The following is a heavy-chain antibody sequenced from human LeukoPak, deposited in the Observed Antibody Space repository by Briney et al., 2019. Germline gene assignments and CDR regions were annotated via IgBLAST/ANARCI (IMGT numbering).Heavy chain of an antibody. CDR2: IKQGGGEI. J-gene: IGHJ6*03. Sequence: GGSLRLSCAASGFTFSDYWMSWARQAAGKGLEWVANIKQGGGEIYYVDSVKGRFTISRDNAKNSLYLQMNSLRAEDTAVYYCAKLGKTENHYGSGRFSYYYYMDVWGKGTTVTISS. CDR3: AKLGKTENHYGSGRFSYYYYMDV. D-gene: IGHD3-10*01. CDR1: GFTFSDYW. V-gene: IGHV3-7*01.